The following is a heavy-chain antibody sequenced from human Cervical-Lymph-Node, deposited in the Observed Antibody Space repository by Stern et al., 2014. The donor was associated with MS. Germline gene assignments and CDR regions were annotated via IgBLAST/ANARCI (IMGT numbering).Heavy chain of an antibody. CDR2: INPSGDTT. D-gene: IGHD3-10*01. V-gene: IGHV1-46*01. Sequence: VQLVESGAEVKKPGASVKVSCKASGYTFTTYSMHWVRQAPGQGLEWMGIINPSGDTTIYAQRVQGRITMTRDTSTSTVYMELSSLRSEDTAVYYCAPGGAAPRYFDLWGRGTLVIVSS. CDR1: GYTFTTYS. J-gene: IGHJ2*01. CDR3: APGGAAPRYFDL.